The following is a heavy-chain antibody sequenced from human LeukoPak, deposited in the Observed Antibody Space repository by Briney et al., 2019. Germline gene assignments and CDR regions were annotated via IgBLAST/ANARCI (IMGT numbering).Heavy chain of an antibody. J-gene: IGHJ4*02. CDR3: VASTGYSSSWFYFDY. CDR2: INEDGSST. V-gene: IGHV3-74*01. CDR1: GYTFSRYW. Sequence: PGGSLRLSCAASGYTFSRYWMHWVRQGPGKGLVWVSRINEDGSSTSYAESVRGRFTISRDNAKNTLYLQMNSLRAEDTAVYYCVASTGYSSSWFYFDYWGQGTLVTVSS. D-gene: IGHD6-13*01.